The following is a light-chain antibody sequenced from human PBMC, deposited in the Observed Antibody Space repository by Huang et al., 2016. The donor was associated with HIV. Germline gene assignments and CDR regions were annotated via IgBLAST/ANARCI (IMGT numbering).Light chain of an antibody. CDR1: QILSSQ. J-gene: IGKJ1*01. CDR2: GVS. V-gene: IGKV3-15*01. Sequence: EIVMTQSPATLSVSPGERVTLSCRASQILSSQLAWYQRKRGQAPRLLIYGVSTRATDIPARFSGSGSGTDFTLTINSLQSEDFATYYCQQYNDWPLTFGQGTEVEIK. CDR3: QQYNDWPLT.